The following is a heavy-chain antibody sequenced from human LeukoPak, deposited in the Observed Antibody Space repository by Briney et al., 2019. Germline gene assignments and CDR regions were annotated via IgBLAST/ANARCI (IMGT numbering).Heavy chain of an antibody. D-gene: IGHD3-22*01. Sequence: GESLKISCKGSGYSFTSYWIGWVRQMPGKGLGWMGIIYPGDSDTRYSPSFQGQVTISADKSISTAYLQWSSLKASDTAMYYCARPMYYYDSSGYYPDWGQGTLVTVSS. CDR3: ARPMYYYDSSGYYPD. J-gene: IGHJ4*02. V-gene: IGHV5-51*01. CDR1: GYSFTSYW. CDR2: IYPGDSDT.